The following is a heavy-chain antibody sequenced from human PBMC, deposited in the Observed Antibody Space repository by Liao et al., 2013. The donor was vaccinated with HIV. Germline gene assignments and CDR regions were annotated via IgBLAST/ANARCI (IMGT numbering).Heavy chain of an antibody. CDR3: ARAQSSSQGGGYYNMDV. J-gene: IGHJ6*03. CDR1: GGSISSGTYY. D-gene: IGHD6-13*01. V-gene: IGHV4-30-4*08. Sequence: QVQLQESGPGLVKPSQTLSLTCTVSGGSISSGTYYWSWIRQSPGKGLEWIGEINQSGSTNYNPSLKSRVSISVDTSKNQFSLKLTSVTAADTAVYYCARAQSSSQGGGYYNMDVWGKGTPVTVSS. CDR2: INQSGST.